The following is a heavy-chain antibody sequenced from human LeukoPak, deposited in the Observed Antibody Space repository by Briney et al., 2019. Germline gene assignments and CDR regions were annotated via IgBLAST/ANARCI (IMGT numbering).Heavy chain of an antibody. CDR3: AKAGDTAMYYYYMDV. J-gene: IGHJ6*03. V-gene: IGHV3-23*01. Sequence: GGSLRLSCAASVFTFSSYAMSWVRQAPGKGLEWVSAISGSGGSTYYADSVKGRFTISRDNSKNTLYLQMNSLRAEDTAVYYCAKAGDTAMYYYYMDVWGKGTTVTVSS. CDR2: ISGSGGST. D-gene: IGHD5-18*01. CDR1: VFTFSSYA.